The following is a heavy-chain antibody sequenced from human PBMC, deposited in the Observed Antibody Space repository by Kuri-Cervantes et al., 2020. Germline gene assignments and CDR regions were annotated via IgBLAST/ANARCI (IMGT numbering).Heavy chain of an antibody. V-gene: IGHV1-3*01. CDR2: INAGNGNT. CDR1: GGTFSSYA. D-gene: IGHD3-9*01. CDR3: ASTYVILTGYWVY. Sequence: ASVKVSCKASGGTFSSYAISWVRQAPGQRLEWMGWINAGNGNTKYSQKFQGRVTITRDTSASTAYMELSSLRSEDTAVYYCASTYVILTGYWVYWGQGTLVTVSS. J-gene: IGHJ4*02.